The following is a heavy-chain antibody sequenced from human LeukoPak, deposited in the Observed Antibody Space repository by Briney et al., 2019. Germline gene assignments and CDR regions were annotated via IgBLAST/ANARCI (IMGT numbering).Heavy chain of an antibody. CDR3: AANQYSSSWYGGFDY. J-gene: IGHJ4*02. Sequence: GGSLRLSCAASGFTFSSYAMSWVRRAPGKGLEWVSAISGSGGSTYYADSVKGRFTISRDNSKNTLYLQMNSLRAEDTAVYYCAANQYSSSWYGGFDYWGQGTLVTVSS. CDR1: GFTFSSYA. V-gene: IGHV3-23*01. D-gene: IGHD6-13*01. CDR2: ISGSGGST.